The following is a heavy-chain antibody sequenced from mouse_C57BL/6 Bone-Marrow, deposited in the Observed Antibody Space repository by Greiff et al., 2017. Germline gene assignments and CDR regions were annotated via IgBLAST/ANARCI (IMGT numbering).Heavy chain of an antibody. V-gene: IGHV14-4*01. CDR1: GFNIKDDY. Sequence: EVQLQESGAELVRPGASVKLSCTASGFNIKDDYMHWVKQRPEQGLEWIGWIDPENGDTEYASKFQGKATITADTSSNTAYLQLSSLTSEDTAVYYCTTTAQSFDYWGQGTTLTVSS. CDR2: IDPENGDT. J-gene: IGHJ2*01. D-gene: IGHD3-2*02. CDR3: TTTAQSFDY.